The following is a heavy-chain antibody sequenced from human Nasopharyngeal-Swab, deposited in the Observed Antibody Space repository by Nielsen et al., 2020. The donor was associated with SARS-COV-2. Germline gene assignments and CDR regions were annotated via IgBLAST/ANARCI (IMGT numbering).Heavy chain of an antibody. CDR3: ARGRGYCSSTSCSYCFDY. V-gene: IGHV4-4*02. D-gene: IGHD2-2*01. J-gene: IGHJ4*02. CDR2: IYHSGST. Sequence: GSLRLSCAVSGGSISSSNWWSWVRQPPGKGLEWIGEIYHSGSTNYNPSLKSRVTISVDKSKNQFSLKLSSVTAADTAVYYCARGRGYCSSTSCSYCFDYWGQGTLVTVSS. CDR1: GGSISSSNW.